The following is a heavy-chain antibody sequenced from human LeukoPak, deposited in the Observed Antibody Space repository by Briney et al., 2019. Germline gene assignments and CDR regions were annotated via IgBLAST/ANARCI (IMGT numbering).Heavy chain of an antibody. Sequence: GGSLRLSCAASGFTFSSYGMSWVRRAPGKGLEWVSAISGSGGSTYYADSVKGRFTISRDNSKNTLYLQMNSLRAEDTAVYYCARSGSYYGHFDYWGQGTLVTVSS. V-gene: IGHV3-23*01. CDR2: ISGSGGST. CDR1: GFTFSSYG. J-gene: IGHJ4*02. CDR3: ARSGSYYGHFDY. D-gene: IGHD1-26*01.